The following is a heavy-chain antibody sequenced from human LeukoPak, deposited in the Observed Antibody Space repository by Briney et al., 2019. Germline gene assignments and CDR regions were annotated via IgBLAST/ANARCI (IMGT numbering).Heavy chain of an antibody. V-gene: IGHV3-7*01. D-gene: IGHD1-14*01. CDR2: INQGGSDK. Sequence: PGGSLRHSCAASGFTFSGHWMSWVRQAPGKGLEWVANINQGGSDKYYVDSVKGRFTISRDNANNLLYLQMNSLRGEDTAVYYCTRDRSRAEDDWGQGTLVTVSS. CDR1: GFTFSGHW. J-gene: IGHJ4*02. CDR3: TRDRSRAEDD.